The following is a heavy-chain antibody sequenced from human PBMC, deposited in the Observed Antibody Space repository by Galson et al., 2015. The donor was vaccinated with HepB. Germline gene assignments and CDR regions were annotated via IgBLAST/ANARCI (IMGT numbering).Heavy chain of an antibody. J-gene: IGHJ5*02. CDR1: GFTFSSYS. Sequence: SLRLSCAASGFTFSSYSMNWVRQAPGKGLEWVSYIRSGRSTIYYADSVKGRFTISRDNAKNSLYLQMNSLRDEDTAVYYCLTDWFDPWGQGTLVTVSS. D-gene: IGHD3-16*01. CDR2: IRSGRSTI. CDR3: LTDWFDP. V-gene: IGHV3-48*02.